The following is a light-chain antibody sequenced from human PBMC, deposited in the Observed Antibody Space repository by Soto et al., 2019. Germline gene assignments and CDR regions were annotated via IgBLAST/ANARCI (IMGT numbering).Light chain of an antibody. CDR1: SSDVGGYNF. CDR2: DAT. Sequence: QSALTQPASVSGSPGQSITISCTGTSSDVGGYNFVSWYQQHPGNAPKLIIYDATNRPSGVSNRFSGSKSDNTASLTISGLQAEDEADYHCVSYTSTRTYVFGTGTKVTVL. V-gene: IGLV2-14*03. CDR3: VSYTSTRTYV. J-gene: IGLJ1*01.